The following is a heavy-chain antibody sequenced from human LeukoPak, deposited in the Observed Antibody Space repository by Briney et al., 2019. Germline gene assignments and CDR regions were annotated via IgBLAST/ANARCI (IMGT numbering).Heavy chain of an antibody. D-gene: IGHD2-15*01. CDR3: ARPNCSSGSCPNRGGYYYYYMDV. Sequence: PGRSLRLSCAASGFTFSDYAMHWVRQAPGKGLEWVTVISHDGSNKYYVDSVKGRFTISRDNSKNTLYLQMNSLRAEDTAVYFCARPNCSSGSCPNRGGYYYYYMDVWGKGTTVTVS. CDR1: GFTFSDYA. CDR2: ISHDGSNK. V-gene: IGHV3-30*01. J-gene: IGHJ6*03.